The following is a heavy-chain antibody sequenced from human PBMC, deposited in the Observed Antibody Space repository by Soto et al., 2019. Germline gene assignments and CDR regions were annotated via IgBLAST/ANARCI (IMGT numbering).Heavy chain of an antibody. D-gene: IGHD1-1*01. Sequence: SVKVSCKASGGAFSSYAISWVRQAPGQGLEWMGGIIPIFGSPNYAQTFQGRVTISADKSTSTVYMELNSLTSEDTAVYYCARDQSWHDLVWWFDPWGQGTLVTVSS. J-gene: IGHJ5*02. CDR1: GGAFSSYA. V-gene: IGHV1-69*06. CDR2: IIPIFGSP. CDR3: ARDQSWHDLVWWFDP.